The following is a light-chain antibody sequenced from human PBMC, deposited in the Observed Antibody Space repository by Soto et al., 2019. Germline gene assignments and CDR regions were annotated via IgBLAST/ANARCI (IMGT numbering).Light chain of an antibody. CDR1: QSVSSN. J-gene: IGKJ4*01. CDR3: QQYNDWPLT. V-gene: IGKV3D-15*01. CDR2: GAS. Sequence: EILMTQSPVTLSVSPGERATLSCRASQSVSSNLAWYQQNPGQAPRLLIYGASTRATGIPDRFSGSGSGTEFTLTISSLQSEDFAVYYCQQYNDWPLTFGGGTKVDIK.